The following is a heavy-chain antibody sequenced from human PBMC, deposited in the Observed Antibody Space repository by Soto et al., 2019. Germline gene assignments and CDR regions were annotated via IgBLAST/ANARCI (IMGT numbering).Heavy chain of an antibody. CDR1: GGSISSSSYY. CDR3: ASLYGDYEPYFDY. Sequence: QLQLQESGPGLVKPSETLSLTCTVSGGSISSSSYYWGWIRQPPGKGLEWIGSIYYSGSTYYNPSLKSRVTISVDTSKNQFSLKLSSVTAADTAVYYCASLYGDYEPYFDYWGQGTLVTVSS. CDR2: IYYSGST. J-gene: IGHJ4*02. V-gene: IGHV4-39*01. D-gene: IGHD4-17*01.